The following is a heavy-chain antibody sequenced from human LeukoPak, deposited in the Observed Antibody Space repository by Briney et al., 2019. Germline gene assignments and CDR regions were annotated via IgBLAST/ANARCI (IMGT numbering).Heavy chain of an antibody. CDR2: ITPIFGTA. D-gene: IGHD3-22*01. CDR3: ARGDSSGYYGVY. CDR1: GGTFSSYA. J-gene: IGHJ4*02. Sequence: SVKVSCKASGGTFSSYAISWVRQAPGQGLEWMGGITPIFGTANYAQKFQGRVTITADESTSTAYMELSSLRSEDTAVYYCARGDSSGYYGVYWGQGTLVTVSS. V-gene: IGHV1-69*01.